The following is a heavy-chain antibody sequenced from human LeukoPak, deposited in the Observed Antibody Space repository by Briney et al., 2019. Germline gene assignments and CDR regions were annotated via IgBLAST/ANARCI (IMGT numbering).Heavy chain of an antibody. CDR1: GGSISSSGYY. V-gene: IGHV4-39*01. J-gene: IGHJ5*02. D-gene: IGHD1-26*01. Sequence: SETLSLTCTVSGGSISSSGYYWGWIRQPPGKGLEWIASIYYSGSTYYNPSLKSRVTISVDTSKNQLSPKLSSLTAADTAVYYCARHEYSGSYYGLSWFDPWGQGTLATVSS. CDR3: ARHEYSGSYYGLSWFDP. CDR2: IYYSGST.